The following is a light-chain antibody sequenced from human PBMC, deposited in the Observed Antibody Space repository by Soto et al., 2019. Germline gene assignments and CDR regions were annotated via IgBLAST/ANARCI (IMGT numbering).Light chain of an antibody. CDR3: QQYTQSLWT. Sequence: SGWTQSTATLSLSPGERATLSCMTSQSVSASQLAWYQQKPGQAPRLLIYGISKRAAGIPDRFTGSGSGTDFTLTIDGLEPEDFAVYYCQQYTQSLWTFGQGTNADI. CDR2: GIS. CDR1: QSVSASQ. J-gene: IGKJ1*01. V-gene: IGKV3-20*01.